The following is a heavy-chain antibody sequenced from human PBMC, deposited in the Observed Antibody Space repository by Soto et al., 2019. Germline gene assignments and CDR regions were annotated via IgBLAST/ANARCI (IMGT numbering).Heavy chain of an antibody. CDR2: SYYSGST. CDR1: GGCISSYY. D-gene: IGHD3-3*01. V-gene: IGHV4-59*01. J-gene: IGHJ3*02. Sequence: QVQLQESGPGLVKPSETLSLTCTVSGGCISSYYWSWIRQPPEKGLEWIGYSYYSGSTHYTPSLKSRVTIAVDTSKNQFSLKLSSVTAADTDVCYCERRDGGAFDIWGQGTMVTVSS. CDR3: ERRDGGAFDI.